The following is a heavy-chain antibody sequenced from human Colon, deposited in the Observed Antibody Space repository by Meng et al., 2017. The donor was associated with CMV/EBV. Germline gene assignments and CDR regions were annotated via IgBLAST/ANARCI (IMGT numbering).Heavy chain of an antibody. CDR3: AGGSYQAWELLHY. CDR2: IGHRGSTSY. D-gene: IGHD1-26*01. CDR1: GGSFIENY. Sequence: VKVKQWGVGVLKHYENLSLNGAVEGGSFIENYWSWIRHPQGSGLEWIGEIGHRGSTSYSYNSSLMSRVTITIDTSKNQFSLELISVTAADTAVDYYAGGSYQAWELLHYWGQGTLVTVSS. V-gene: IGHV4-34*01. J-gene: IGHJ4*02.